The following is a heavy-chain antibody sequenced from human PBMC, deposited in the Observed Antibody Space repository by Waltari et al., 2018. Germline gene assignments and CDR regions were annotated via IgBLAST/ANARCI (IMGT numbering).Heavy chain of an antibody. D-gene: IGHD3-22*01. CDR1: GFTFSNHY. CDR2: IRSKVFGVTA. J-gene: IGHJ4*02. Sequence: EVQLVESGGGLVQPGGSLRLSCAASGFTFSNHYMYWVRQAPGKGLEWVGFIRSKVFGVTAEYAASVKGRFTLSRDDSKSIAYLQMNILKTEETAVYYCTEYCSSSGCYTFDYWGQGVLVTVSS. V-gene: IGHV3-49*04. CDR3: TEYCSSSGCYTFDY.